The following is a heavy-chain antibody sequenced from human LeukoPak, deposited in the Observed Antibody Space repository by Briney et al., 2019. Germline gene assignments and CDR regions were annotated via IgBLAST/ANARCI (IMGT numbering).Heavy chain of an antibody. Sequence: SQTLSLTCAISGDSVSSNSAAWNWIRQPPSRGLECLGRTYYRSKWYNDYAVSVKSRITINPDTSKNQFSLQLNSVTPEDTAVYYCARETYGDYYYYYGMDVWGKGTTVTVSS. V-gene: IGHV6-1*01. D-gene: IGHD4-17*01. CDR3: ARETYGDYYYYYGMDV. CDR1: GDSVSSNSAA. J-gene: IGHJ6*04. CDR2: TYYRSKWYN.